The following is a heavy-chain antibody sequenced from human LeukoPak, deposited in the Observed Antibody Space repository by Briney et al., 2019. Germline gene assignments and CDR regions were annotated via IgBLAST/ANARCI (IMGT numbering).Heavy chain of an antibody. CDR1: RYTLTELS. Sequence: ASVKVSCMDSRYTLTELSMQWVRQAPGKGLEWMGIINASGGSTSYAQKFQGRVTMTRATSTSTVYMELSSLRSEDTAVYYCARGVWGGWYGNYYYMDVWGKGTTVTISS. CDR3: ARGVWGGWYGNYYYMDV. D-gene: IGHD6-19*01. V-gene: IGHV1-46*01. J-gene: IGHJ6*03. CDR2: INASGGST.